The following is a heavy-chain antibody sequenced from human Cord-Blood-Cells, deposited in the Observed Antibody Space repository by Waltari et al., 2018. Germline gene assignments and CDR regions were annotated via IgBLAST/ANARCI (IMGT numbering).Heavy chain of an antibody. Sequence: QVQLQQWGAGLLKPSETLSLTCAVYGGSFVGYSWSWIRQPPGKGLEWIGEINHSGSTNYNPSLKSRVTISVDTSKNQFSLKLSSVTAADTAVYYCARVDCSSTSCYKNWFDPWGQGTLVTVSS. CDR3: ARVDCSSTSCYKNWFDP. J-gene: IGHJ5*02. V-gene: IGHV4-34*01. CDR2: INHSGST. CDR1: GGSFVGYS. D-gene: IGHD2-2*02.